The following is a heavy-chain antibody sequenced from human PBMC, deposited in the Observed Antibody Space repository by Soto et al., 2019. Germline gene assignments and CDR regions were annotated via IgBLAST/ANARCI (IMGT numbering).Heavy chain of an antibody. J-gene: IGHJ4*02. CDR2: INHSGST. CDR1: GGSFSGYY. D-gene: IGHD3-22*01. V-gene: IGHV4-34*01. Sequence: QVQLQQWGAGLLKPSETLSLTCAVYGGSFSGYYWRWIRQPPGKGLEWIGEINHSGSTNYNPSLKSRVTISVDTSKNQFSLKLSSVTAADTAVYYCASVYYYDSSGNRPYYFDYWGQGTLVTVSS. CDR3: ASVYYYDSSGNRPYYFDY.